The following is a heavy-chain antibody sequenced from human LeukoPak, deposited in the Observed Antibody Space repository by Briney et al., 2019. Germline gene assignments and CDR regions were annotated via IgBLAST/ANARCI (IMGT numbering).Heavy chain of an antibody. J-gene: IGHJ5*02. V-gene: IGHV1-69*02. CDR1: GGTFSSYT. CDR2: IIPILGIA. Sequence: SVTVSCTASGGTFSSYTISWVRQAPGQGLEWMGRIIPILGIANYAQKFQGRVTITADKSTSTAYMELSSLRSEDTAVYYCASGWYSSGWYRGYNWFDPWGQGTLVTVSS. CDR3: ASGWYSSGWYRGYNWFDP. D-gene: IGHD6-19*01.